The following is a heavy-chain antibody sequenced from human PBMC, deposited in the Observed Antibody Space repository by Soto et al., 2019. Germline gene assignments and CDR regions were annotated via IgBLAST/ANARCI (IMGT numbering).Heavy chain of an antibody. V-gene: IGHV3-23*01. J-gene: IGHJ6*02. CDR1: GFTFSSYA. CDR3: AKGVWFGAWVYYYGMDV. CDR2: ISGRGGST. Sequence: EVQLLESGGGLVQPGGSLRLSCAASGFTFSSYAMSWVRQAPGKGLEWVSAISGRGGSTYYADSVKGRFPISRDNSKNTLYLQMNSLRAEDTAVYYCAKGVWFGAWVYYYGMDVCGQGTEVSVSS. D-gene: IGHD3-10*01.